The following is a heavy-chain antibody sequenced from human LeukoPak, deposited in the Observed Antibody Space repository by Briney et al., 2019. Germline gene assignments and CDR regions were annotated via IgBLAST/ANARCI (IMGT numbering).Heavy chain of an antibody. CDR2: ILYSGST. Sequence: SETLSLTCTVSGDSISSRPYYWAWIRQPPGKGLEWIGYILYSGSTNYNPSLKSRVTISLDTSKNQFSLNLNSVTAADTAVYYCARAGGIRGSALDLDYWGQGTLVTVSS. CDR1: GDSISSRPYY. J-gene: IGHJ4*02. V-gene: IGHV4-61*01. CDR3: ARAGGIRGSALDLDY. D-gene: IGHD3-10*01.